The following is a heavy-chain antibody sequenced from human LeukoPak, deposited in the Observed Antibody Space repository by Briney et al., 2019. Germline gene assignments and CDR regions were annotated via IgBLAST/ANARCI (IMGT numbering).Heavy chain of an antibody. D-gene: IGHD4-17*01. J-gene: IGHJ4*02. CDR3: TREFYGDLTY. V-gene: IGHV3-73*01. CDR1: GFTFSSSP. CDR2: IGIKVNNCET. Sequence: GGSLRLSCAASGFTFSSSPIYWVRQASGKGLEWVGHIGIKVNNCETAYAASVQGRFTISRDDSKNTAYLQMSSLKIDDTAVYYCTREFYGDLTYWGQGTLVTVSS.